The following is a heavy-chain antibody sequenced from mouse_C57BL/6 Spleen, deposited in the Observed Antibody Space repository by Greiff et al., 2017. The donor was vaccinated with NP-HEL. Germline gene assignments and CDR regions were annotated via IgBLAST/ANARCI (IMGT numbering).Heavy chain of an antibody. CDR3: ARVYDYDRGFGY. D-gene: IGHD2-4*01. J-gene: IGHJ2*01. V-gene: IGHV5-4*03. CDR2: LSDGGSYT. CDR1: GFTFSSYA. Sequence: EVKLVESGGGLVQPGGSLKLSCAASGFTFSSYAMSWVRQTPEKRLEWVATLSDGGSYTYYPDNVKGRFTISRDNAKNNLYLQMSHLKSEDTAMYYCARVYDYDRGFGYWGQGTTLTVSS.